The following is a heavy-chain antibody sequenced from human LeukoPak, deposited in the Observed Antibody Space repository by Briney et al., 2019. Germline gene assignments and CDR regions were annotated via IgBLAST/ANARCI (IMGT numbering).Heavy chain of an antibody. J-gene: IGHJ4*02. V-gene: IGHV4-34*01. CDR1: GGSFSGYY. D-gene: IGHD7-27*01. CDR2: INHSGST. CDR3: ASNTGTVFDY. Sequence: SETLSLTCAVYGGSFSGYYWSWIRQPPGKGLEWIGEINHSGSTNYNPSLKSRVTISLEMSKRQFSLNLTSVTAADTAVYYCASNTGTVFDYWGQGALVTVSS.